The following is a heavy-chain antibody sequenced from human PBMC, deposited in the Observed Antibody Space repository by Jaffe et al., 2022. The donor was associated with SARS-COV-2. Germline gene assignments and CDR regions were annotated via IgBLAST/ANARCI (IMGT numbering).Heavy chain of an antibody. D-gene: IGHD3-9*01. CDR3: ARGLDILTGYHYYYGMDV. V-gene: IGHV4-61*02. CDR1: GGSISSGSYY. Sequence: QVQLQESGPGLVKPSQTLSLTCTVSGGSISSGSYYWSWIRQPAGKGLEWIGRIYTTGSTNYNSSLKSRVTISVDTSKNQFSLKLSSVTAADTAVYYCARGLDILTGYHYYYGMDVWGQGTTVTVSS. CDR2: IYTTGST. J-gene: IGHJ6*02.